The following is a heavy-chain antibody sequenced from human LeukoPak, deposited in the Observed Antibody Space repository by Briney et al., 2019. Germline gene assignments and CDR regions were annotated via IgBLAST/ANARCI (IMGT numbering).Heavy chain of an antibody. V-gene: IGHV4-38-2*01. Sequence: SETLSLTCAVSGYSISSGYYWGWIRPPPGKGLEWIGSIYHSGSTYYNPSLKSRVTISVDTSKNQFSLKLSSVTAADTAVYYCARLGLGVFGVVIYPWGAFDIWGQGTMVTVSS. CDR2: IYHSGST. CDR3: ARLGLGVFGVVIYPWGAFDI. CDR1: GYSISSGYY. D-gene: IGHD3-3*01. J-gene: IGHJ3*02.